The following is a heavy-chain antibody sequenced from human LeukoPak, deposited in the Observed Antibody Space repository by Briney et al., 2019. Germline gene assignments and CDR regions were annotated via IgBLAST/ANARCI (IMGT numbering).Heavy chain of an antibody. J-gene: IGHJ4*02. CDR2: IYHSGST. Sequence: SETLSLTCAVSGGSISSGGYSWSWIRQPPGKGLEWIGYIYHSGSTYYNPSLKSRVTISVDRSKNQFSLKLSSVTAADMAVYYCARAGGQLQSRTFDYWGQGTLVTVSS. CDR3: ARAGGQLQSRTFDY. V-gene: IGHV4-30-2*01. D-gene: IGHD2-2*01. CDR1: GGSISSGGYS.